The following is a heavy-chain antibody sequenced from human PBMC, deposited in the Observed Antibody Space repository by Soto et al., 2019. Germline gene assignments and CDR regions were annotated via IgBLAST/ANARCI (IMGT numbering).Heavy chain of an antibody. D-gene: IGHD3-10*01. CDR2: LNPSDAET. CDR3: ARDQRYYGSGTRDVFDI. J-gene: IGHJ3*02. CDR1: GYTLTELS. Sequence: GASVKVSCKVSGYTLTELSMHWVRQAPGKGLEWMGGLNPSDAETGHAQKFQGRVTMTMDTSTSTVYMELNSLTSEDTTIYYCARDQRYYGSGTRDVFDIWGQGTMVTVSS. V-gene: IGHV1-24*01.